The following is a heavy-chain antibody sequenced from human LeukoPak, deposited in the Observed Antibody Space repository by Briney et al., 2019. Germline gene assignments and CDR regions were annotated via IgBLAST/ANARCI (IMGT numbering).Heavy chain of an antibody. J-gene: IGHJ4*02. Sequence: ASVKVSCKASGYTFTGYYMHWVRQAPGQGLEWMGWINPNSGGTNYAQKFQGRVTMTRDTSISTAYMELSRLRSDDTAVYYCARVGVAYCSPLPFDYWGQGTLVTVSS. CDR2: INPNSGGT. D-gene: IGHD6-13*01. V-gene: IGHV1-2*02. CDR1: GYTFTGYY. CDR3: ARVGVAYCSPLPFDY.